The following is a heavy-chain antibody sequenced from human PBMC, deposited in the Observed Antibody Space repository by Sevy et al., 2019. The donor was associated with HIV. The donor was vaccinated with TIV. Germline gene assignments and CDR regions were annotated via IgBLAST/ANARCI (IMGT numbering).Heavy chain of an antibody. Sequence: ASVKVSCKASGGTFSSYAISWVRQAPGQGLEWMGGIIPIFGTANYAQKFQGRVTITADESTSTAYMELSSLRSEDTAVYYCARASGIRYFDWSPAPGSYYYGMDVWGQGTTVTVSS. V-gene: IGHV1-69*13. D-gene: IGHD3-9*01. CDR2: IIPIFGTA. CDR3: ARASGIRYFDWSPAPGSYYYGMDV. CDR1: GGTFSSYA. J-gene: IGHJ6*02.